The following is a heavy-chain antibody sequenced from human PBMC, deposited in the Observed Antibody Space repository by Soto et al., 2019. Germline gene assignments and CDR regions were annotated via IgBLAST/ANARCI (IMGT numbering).Heavy chain of an antibody. CDR3: ATKLRDGYNYALFDY. D-gene: IGHD5-12*01. J-gene: IGHJ4*02. CDR1: GGSISSGGYY. CDR2: IYYSGST. V-gene: IGHV4-31*03. Sequence: QVQLQESGPGLVKPSQTLSLTCTVSGGSISSGGYYWSWIRQHPGKGLEWIGYIYYSGSTYYNPSRTSRVTISVDTSKNQFSLKLSSVTAADTAVYYCATKLRDGYNYALFDYWGQGTLVTVSS.